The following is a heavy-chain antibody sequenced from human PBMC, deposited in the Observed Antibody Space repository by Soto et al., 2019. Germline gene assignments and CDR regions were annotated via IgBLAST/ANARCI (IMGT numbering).Heavy chain of an antibody. Sequence: EVQLVESGGGLVQPGGSLRLSCAASGFTFSGYTMNWVRQAPGKGLEWVSYIRSSSSMIYYADSVKGRFTISRDNAKNSLYLQMYSLRAGDTAVYYATRDGGTSWSTARGVTGHFDYWGQGTLVTVSS. J-gene: IGHJ4*02. V-gene: IGHV3-48*01. CDR2: IRSSSSMI. CDR3: TRDGGTSWSTARGVTGHFDY. D-gene: IGHD3-10*01. CDR1: GFTFSGYT.